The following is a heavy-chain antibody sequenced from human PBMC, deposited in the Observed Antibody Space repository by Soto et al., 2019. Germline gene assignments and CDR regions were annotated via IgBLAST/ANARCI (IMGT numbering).Heavy chain of an antibody. Sequence: ASVKVSCKASGGTFSSYAISWVRQAPGQGLEWMGGIIPIFGTANYAQKFQGRVTITADESTSTAYMELSSLRSEDTAVYYCARDTSGYCSGGSCYSGYYYYGMDVWGQGTTVTVSS. CDR1: GGTFSSYA. V-gene: IGHV1-69*13. D-gene: IGHD2-15*01. CDR3: ARDTSGYCSGGSCYSGYYYYGMDV. CDR2: IIPIFGTA. J-gene: IGHJ6*02.